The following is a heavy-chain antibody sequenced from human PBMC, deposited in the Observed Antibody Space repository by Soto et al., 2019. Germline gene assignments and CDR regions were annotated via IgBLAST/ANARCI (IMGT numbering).Heavy chain of an antibody. D-gene: IGHD3-3*01. CDR1: GYTFSKYD. J-gene: IGHJ4*02. Sequence: QVQLVQSGTEVKTPGASVKVSCKTSGYTFSKYDISWVRQAPGQGLEWMGLISANRGRANYAQKLQGRVTMTTDTSTSTAYMELGSLRSDDTAVYYCVRQYFDFWTDFPDFDYWGQGTLVTVSS. CDR3: VRQYFDFWTDFPDFDY. V-gene: IGHV1-18*01. CDR2: ISANRGRA.